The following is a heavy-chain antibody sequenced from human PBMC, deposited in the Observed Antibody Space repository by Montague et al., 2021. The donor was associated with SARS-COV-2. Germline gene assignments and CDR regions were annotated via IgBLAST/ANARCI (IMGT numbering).Heavy chain of an antibody. J-gene: IGHJ5*02. V-gene: IGHV4-34*01. CDR2: ITHSGST. CDR3: ARGADYDFWSGFLRYKWFGP. CDR1: GGSFSGYY. D-gene: IGHD3-3*01. Sequence: SETRSLTCAVYGGSFSGYYWSWIRQSPGKGLEWIGEITHSGSTNHNPSLQSRVTISVDKSKKQVSLKLRSLTAADTAVYYCARGADYDFWSGFLRYKWFGPWGQGTPVIVSS.